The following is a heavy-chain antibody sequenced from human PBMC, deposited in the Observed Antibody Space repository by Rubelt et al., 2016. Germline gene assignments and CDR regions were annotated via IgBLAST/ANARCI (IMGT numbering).Heavy chain of an antibody. CDR2: INHSGST. CDR1: VGSFSGYY. Sequence: VQLQQWGAGLLKPSETLSLTCAVYVGSFSGYYWSWIRQPPGKGLEWMGEINHSGSTNYNPSLKSRVTISVDTSKNQFSLTLSSVTAADTAVYYCASHSSRGWYAFDIWCQGTMVTVSS. D-gene: IGHD6-19*01. J-gene: IGHJ3*02. CDR3: ASHSSRGWYAFDI. V-gene: IGHV4-34*01.